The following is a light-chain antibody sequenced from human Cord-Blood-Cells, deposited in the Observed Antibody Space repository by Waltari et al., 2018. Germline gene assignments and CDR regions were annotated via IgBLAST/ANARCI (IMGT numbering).Light chain of an antibody. J-gene: IGLJ2*01. CDR3: CSYAGRVV. CDR2: QGS. V-gene: IGLV2-23*01. Sequence: QPALPQPASVSGSPGQPITIPCTGASSDVGSCHRVSWYQQHPGKAPKLMIYQGSKRPSGVSNRFSGSKSGNTASLTISGLQAEDEADYYCCSYAGRVVFGGGTKLTVL. CDR1: SSDVGSCHR.